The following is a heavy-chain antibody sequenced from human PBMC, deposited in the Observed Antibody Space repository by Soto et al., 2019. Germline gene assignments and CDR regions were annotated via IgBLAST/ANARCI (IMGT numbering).Heavy chain of an antibody. D-gene: IGHD3-3*01. CDR1: GYTFTSYG. V-gene: IGHV1-18*01. Sequence: QVQLVQSGAEVKKPGASVKVSCKASGYTFTSYGISWVRQAPGQGLEWMGWISAYNGNTNYAQKLQGRVTMTTVTSTSTAYMELRSLRSDDTAVYYCARGALQYYDFWSGYCPFDYWGQGTLVTVSS. CDR3: ARGALQYYDFWSGYCPFDY. CDR2: ISAYNGNT. J-gene: IGHJ4*02.